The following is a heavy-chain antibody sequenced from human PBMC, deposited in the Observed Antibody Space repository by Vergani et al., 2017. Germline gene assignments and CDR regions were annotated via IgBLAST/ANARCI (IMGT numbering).Heavy chain of an antibody. CDR1: GFTFSSYA. CDR3: ARGYCTKSICRWKVDS. D-gene: IGHD3-3*01. CDR2: ISGSGGST. Sequence: EVQLLESGGGLVQPGGSLRLSCAASGFTFSSYAMSWVRQAPGKGLEWVSAISGSGGSTYYADSVKGRFTISRDNSKDTRYLQMNRLRAEDTAVYYCARGYCTKSICRWKVDSWGQGTLVTVSS. V-gene: IGHV3-23*01. J-gene: IGHJ5*01.